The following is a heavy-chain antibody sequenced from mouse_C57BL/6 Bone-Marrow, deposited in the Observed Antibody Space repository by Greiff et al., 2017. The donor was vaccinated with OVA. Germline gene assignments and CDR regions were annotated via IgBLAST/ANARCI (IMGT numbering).Heavy chain of an antibody. D-gene: IGHD1-1*01. CDR2: IYPRSGNT. V-gene: IGHV1-81*01. Sequence: VHLVESGAELARPGASVKLSCKASGYTFTSYGISWVKQRTGQGLEWIGEIYPRSGNTYYNEKFKGKATLTVDKSSSTAYMELRSLTSEDSAVYFCGGGDYGSSDGFAYWGQGTLVTVSA. CDR3: GGGDYGSSDGFAY. J-gene: IGHJ3*01. CDR1: GYTFTSYG.